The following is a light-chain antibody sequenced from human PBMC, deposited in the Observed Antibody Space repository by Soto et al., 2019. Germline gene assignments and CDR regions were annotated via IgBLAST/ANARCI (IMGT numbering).Light chain of an antibody. V-gene: IGLV2-14*01. J-gene: IGLJ1*01. CDR2: DVS. CDR1: SSDVGGYNY. CDR3: SSYTTSNTRQIV. Sequence: QSALTQPASVSGSPGQSITISCTGTSSDVGGYNYVSWYQQHPGKAPKFMIYDVSNRPSGVSNRFSDSKSGNTASLTISGLQAEDEADYYCSSYTTSNTRQIVFVTGTKVTVL.